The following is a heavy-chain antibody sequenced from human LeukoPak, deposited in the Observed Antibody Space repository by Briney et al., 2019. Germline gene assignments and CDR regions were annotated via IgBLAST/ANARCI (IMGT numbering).Heavy chain of an antibody. CDR3: GKTTGGYSSVQKPAWPVDD. CDR2: IFGSGGST. Sequence: PGGSLTLSCEASGFTFGSFATYWVRHAPGKGREWITGIFGSGGSTHYTDSVKGRFTISRDNSKNTVYLQINSLRAEDTAVNYCGKTTGGYSSVQKPAWPVDDWGQGTLVTVSS. CDR1: GFTFGSFA. J-gene: IGHJ4*02. V-gene: IGHV3-23*01. D-gene: IGHD5-18*01.